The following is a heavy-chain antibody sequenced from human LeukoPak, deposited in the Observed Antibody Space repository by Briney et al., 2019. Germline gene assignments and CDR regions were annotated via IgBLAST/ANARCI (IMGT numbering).Heavy chain of an antibody. J-gene: IGHJ6*03. CDR2: INPSGGST. Sequence: ASVKVSCKASGYTFTTYDISWVRQAPGQGLEWMGIINPSGGSTSYAQKFQGRVTMTRDTSTSTVYMELSSLRSEDTAVYYCARDLGQLEPSSYYYYYMDVWGKGTTVTVSS. V-gene: IGHV1-46*01. CDR3: ARDLGQLEPSSYYYYYMDV. D-gene: IGHD1-1*01. CDR1: GYTFTTYD.